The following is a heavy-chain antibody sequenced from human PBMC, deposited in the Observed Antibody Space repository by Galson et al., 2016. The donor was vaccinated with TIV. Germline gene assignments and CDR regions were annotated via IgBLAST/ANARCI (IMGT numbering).Heavy chain of an antibody. D-gene: IGHD6-13*01. CDR3: ASTTPPPVSSNSWNDAFDF. Sequence: SLRLSCAASGFTFSGYAMSWVRQAPGKGLEWVSVVTGRSRSTHYADSVRGRFTISRDNSRATLSLQMNSLKVEDTAVYFCASTTPPPVSSNSWNDAFDFWGQVTIVTVSS. CDR2: VTGRSRST. CDR1: GFTFSGYA. V-gene: IGHV3-23*01. J-gene: IGHJ3*01.